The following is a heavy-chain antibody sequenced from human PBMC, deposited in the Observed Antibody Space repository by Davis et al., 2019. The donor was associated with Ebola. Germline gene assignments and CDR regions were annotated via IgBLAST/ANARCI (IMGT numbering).Heavy chain of an antibody. CDR2: LTGDAGYT. CDR1: GFTFTNYV. J-gene: IGHJ4*02. D-gene: IGHD3-22*01. Sequence: PGGSLRLSCAASGFTFTNYVMGWVRQAPGKGLEWVSALTGDAGYTSHADSVKGRFTISRDNSKNTMYLQMNNLRAEDTALYYCAKDLHGYYRPIDFWGQGTLVIVSS. CDR3: AKDLHGYYRPIDF. V-gene: IGHV3-23*01.